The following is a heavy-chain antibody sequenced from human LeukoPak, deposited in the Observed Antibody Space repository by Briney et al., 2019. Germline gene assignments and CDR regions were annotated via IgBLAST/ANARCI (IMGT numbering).Heavy chain of an antibody. CDR1: EFTFSGSA. J-gene: IGHJ3*02. CDR3: TSRASRGYYDSSGYLFRNSIDAFDI. D-gene: IGHD3-22*01. V-gene: IGHV3-73*01. CDR2: IRSKANSYAT. Sequence: GGSLRLSCAASEFTFSGSAMHWVRQASGKGLEWVGRIRSKANSYATAYAASVKGRFTISRDDSKNTAYLQMNSLKTEDTAVYYCTSRASRGYYDSSGYLFRNSIDAFDIWGQGTMVTVSS.